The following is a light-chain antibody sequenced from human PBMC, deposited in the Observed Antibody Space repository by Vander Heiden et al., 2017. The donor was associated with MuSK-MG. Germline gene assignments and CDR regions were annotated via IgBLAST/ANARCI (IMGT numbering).Light chain of an antibody. Sequence: SYELTQPPSVSVSPGQTASITCSGDKLGDNYACWDQQKPGQPPVLVIYKDSKRTSGIPERFTGSNSGNTATLTISGTQARDEADYYCQAWDSSTVVFGGGTKLTVL. V-gene: IGLV3-1*01. CDR3: QAWDSSTVV. J-gene: IGLJ2*01. CDR1: KLGDNY. CDR2: KDS.